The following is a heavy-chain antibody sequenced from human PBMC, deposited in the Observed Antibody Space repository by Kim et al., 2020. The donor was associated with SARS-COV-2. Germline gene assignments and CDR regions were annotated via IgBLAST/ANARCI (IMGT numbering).Heavy chain of an antibody. CDR1: GGSISSSSYY. CDR2: VYYSGST. J-gene: IGHJ4*02. Sequence: SETLSLTYTVSGGSISSSSYYWGWIRQPPGKGLEWIGSVYYSGSTYYNPSLKSRVTISVDTSKNQFSLKLSSVTAADTAVYYCASQFHYYGSGSYYPHFDYWGQGTLVTVSS. V-gene: IGHV4-39*01. CDR3: ASQFHYYGSGSYYPHFDY. D-gene: IGHD3-10*01.